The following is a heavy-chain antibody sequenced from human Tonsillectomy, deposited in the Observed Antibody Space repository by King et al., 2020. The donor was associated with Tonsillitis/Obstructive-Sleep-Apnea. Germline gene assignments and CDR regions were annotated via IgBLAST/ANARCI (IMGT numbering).Heavy chain of an antibody. J-gene: IGHJ4*02. Sequence: QLVQAGAEVKKPGASVKVSCKASGYTFIGYYLHWVRQAPGQGLEWMGWINPNSGGTNFAQNFQGSVTMTRDTSISTGYMELRWLRSDDTAVYYCARIFANYYDSSGYYPLLDYCGQRTLVTVSS. D-gene: IGHD3-22*01. CDR1: GYTFIGYY. CDR2: INPNSGGT. CDR3: ARIFANYYDSSGYYPLLDY. V-gene: IGHV1-2*02.